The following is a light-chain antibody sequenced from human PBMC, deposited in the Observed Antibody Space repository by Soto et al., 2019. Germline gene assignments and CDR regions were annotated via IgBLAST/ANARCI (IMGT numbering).Light chain of an antibody. CDR3: QQFSSYPLT. CDR1: QSLLHSNGYNY. J-gene: IGKJ4*01. CDR2: LGS. V-gene: IGKV2-28*01. Sequence: DIVMTQSPLSLPVTPGEPASISCRSSQSLLHSNGYNYLDWYLQKPGQSPQLLIYLGSNRASGVPDRFSGSGSGTDFTLTISRLEPEDFAVYYCQQFSSYPLTFGGGTKVDIK.